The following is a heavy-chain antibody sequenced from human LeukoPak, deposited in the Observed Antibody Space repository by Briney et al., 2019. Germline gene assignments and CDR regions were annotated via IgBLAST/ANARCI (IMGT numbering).Heavy chain of an antibody. CDR1: GGTFSSYA. J-gene: IGHJ6*02. CDR3: ARAQLWSVTDYYYGMDV. V-gene: IGHV1-69*04. Sequence: SVKVSCKASGGTFSSYAISWVRQAPGQGLEWMGRIIPILGIANYAQKFQGRVTITADKSTSTAYMELSSLRSEDTAVYYCARAQLWSVTDYYYGMDVWGQGTTVTVSS. D-gene: IGHD5-18*01. CDR2: IIPILGIA.